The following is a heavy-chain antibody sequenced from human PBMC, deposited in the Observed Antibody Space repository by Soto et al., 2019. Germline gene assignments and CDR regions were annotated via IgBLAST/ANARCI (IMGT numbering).Heavy chain of an antibody. V-gene: IGHV4-30-2*01. D-gene: IGHD6-25*01. CDR2: IYHSGKT. CDR1: CGSISSGGYS. CDR3: ARDPAR. J-gene: IGHJ4*02. Sequence: QLQLQESGSGLVKPSQTLSLTCAVSCGSISSGGYSWSWIRQPTGKGLEWIGYIYHSGKTYYNPSLKSRVAIAEDRYKNQFSLKLSSVTVADPAVYYCARDPARWGQGTLVTVSS.